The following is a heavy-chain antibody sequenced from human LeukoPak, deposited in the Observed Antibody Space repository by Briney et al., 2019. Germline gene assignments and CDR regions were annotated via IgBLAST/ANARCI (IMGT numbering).Heavy chain of an antibody. CDR1: GHTFTGYY. D-gene: IGHD6-19*01. Sequence: GASVKVSCKASGHTFTGYYMHWVRQAPGQGLEWMGRINPNSGGTNYAQKFQGRVTMTRDTSISTAYMELSRLTSDDTALYYCAWGQWLDYWGQGTLVTVSS. J-gene: IGHJ4*02. V-gene: IGHV1-2*06. CDR2: INPNSGGT. CDR3: AWGQWLDY.